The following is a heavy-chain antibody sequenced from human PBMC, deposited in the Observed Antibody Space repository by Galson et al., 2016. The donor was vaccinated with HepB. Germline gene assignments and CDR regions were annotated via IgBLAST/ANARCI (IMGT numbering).Heavy chain of an antibody. CDR3: AREAGIAAAATYDY. V-gene: IGHV3-33*01. CDR1: GFTFSRYG. J-gene: IGHJ4*02. CDR2: IWSDGSNK. Sequence: SLRLSCAASGFTFSRYGMHWVRQAPGKGLEWVALIWSDGSNKYYADSVKGRFTISRDNSKNTAYLQMNSLRAEDRAVYYCAREAGIAAAATYDYWGQGTLVTFSS. D-gene: IGHD6-13*01.